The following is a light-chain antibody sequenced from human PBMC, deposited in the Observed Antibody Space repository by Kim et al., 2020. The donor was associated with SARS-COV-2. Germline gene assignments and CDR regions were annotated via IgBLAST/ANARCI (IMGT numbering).Light chain of an antibody. J-gene: IGLJ2*01. CDR1: SSNIGAGYD. CDR3: QSFDSSLSAWV. Sequence: QRVTISCTGSSSNIGAGYDVHWYQQLPGTAPKLLIYGNTNRPSGVPDRFSGSKSGTSASLAITGLQAEDEADYYCQSFDSSLSAWVFGGGTQLTVL. V-gene: IGLV1-40*01. CDR2: GNT.